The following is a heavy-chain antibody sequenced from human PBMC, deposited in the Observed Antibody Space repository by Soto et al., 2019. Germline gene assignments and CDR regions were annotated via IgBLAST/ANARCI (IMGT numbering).Heavy chain of an antibody. CDR3: ARDYGSSPHDAFDI. J-gene: IGHJ3*02. CDR2: IIPILGIA. V-gene: IGHV1-69*04. Sequence: ASVKVSCKASGGTFSSYTISWVRQAPGQGLEWMGRIIPILGIANYAQKFQGRVTITADKSTSTAYMELSSLRSEDTAVYYCARDYGSSPHDAFDIWGQGTMVTVSS. D-gene: IGHD6-6*01. CDR1: GGTFSSYT.